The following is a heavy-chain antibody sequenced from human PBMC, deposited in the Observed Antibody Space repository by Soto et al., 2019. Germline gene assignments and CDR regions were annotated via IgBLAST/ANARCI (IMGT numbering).Heavy chain of an antibody. D-gene: IGHD6-19*01. J-gene: IGHJ5*02. CDR2: INSDGSST. V-gene: IGHV3-74*01. Sequence: GGSLRLSCVASGFTFSSYWMHWVRQAPGKGLVWVSRINSDGSSTSYADSVKGRFTISRDNAKNTLYLQMNSLRAEDTAVYYCAREQWLVGGFDPWGQGTLVTVSS. CDR3: AREQWLVGGFDP. CDR1: GFTFSSYW.